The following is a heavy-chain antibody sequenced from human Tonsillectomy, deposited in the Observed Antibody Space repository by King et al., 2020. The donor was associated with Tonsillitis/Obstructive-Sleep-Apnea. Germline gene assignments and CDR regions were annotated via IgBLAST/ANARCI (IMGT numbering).Heavy chain of an antibody. J-gene: IGHJ5*02. Sequence: QLVQSGAEVKVPGASVTVSCKXSGYTXTXFAVHWVRQAPGQRPEWMGWINVGNGNTRYSQNFQGRVSFRSDTSAKTFYMELGNLRYEDTAMYYFASDRXXIVPAXTSGWFDPXGXGTLVTV. D-gene: IGHD2-2*01. CDR3: ASDRXXIVPAXTSGWFDP. V-gene: IGHV1-3*01. CDR2: INVGNGNT. CDR1: GYTXTXFA.